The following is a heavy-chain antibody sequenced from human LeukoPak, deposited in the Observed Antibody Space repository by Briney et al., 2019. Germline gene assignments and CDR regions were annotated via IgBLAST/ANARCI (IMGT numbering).Heavy chain of an antibody. CDR3: ARSGDYGDYVDVLDAFDI. CDR2: ISAYNGNT. D-gene: IGHD4-17*01. V-gene: IGHV1-18*01. J-gene: IGHJ3*02. Sequence: ASVKVSCKASGGTFSSYAISWVRQAPGQGLEWMGWISAYNGNTNYAQKLQGRVTMTTDTSTSTAYMELRSLRSDDTAVYYCARSGDYGDYVDVLDAFDIWGQGTMVTVSS. CDR1: GGTFSSYA.